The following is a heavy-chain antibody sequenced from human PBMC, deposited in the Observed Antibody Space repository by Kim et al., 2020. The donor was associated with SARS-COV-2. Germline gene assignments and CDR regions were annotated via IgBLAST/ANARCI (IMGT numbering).Heavy chain of an antibody. V-gene: IGHV3-30*18. J-gene: IGHJ6*02. CDR3: AKDLSPTAPSSYQLQREGYYYGMDV. CDR2: ISYDGSNK. D-gene: IGHD2-2*01. CDR1: GFTFSSYG. Sequence: GGSLRLSCAASGFTFSSYGMHWVRQAPGKGLEWVAVISYDGSNKYYADSVKGRFTISRDNSKNTLYLQMNSLRAEDTAVYYCAKDLSPTAPSSYQLQREGYYYGMDVWGQGTTVTVSS.